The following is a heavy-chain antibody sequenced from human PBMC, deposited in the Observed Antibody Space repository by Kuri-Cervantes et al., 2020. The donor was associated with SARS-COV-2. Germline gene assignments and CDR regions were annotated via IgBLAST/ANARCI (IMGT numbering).Heavy chain of an antibody. J-gene: IGHJ4*02. CDR2: IYYSGST. CDR1: GGSISSSSYY. CDR3: ARGGYYYGSGYSL. D-gene: IGHD3-10*01. V-gene: IGHV4-39*07. Sequence: SETLSLTCTVSGGSISSSSYYWGWIRQPPGKGLEWIGSIYYSGSTYYNPSLKSRVTISLDTSKNLFSLRLSSVTAADTAVYYCARGGYYYGSGYSLWGQGTLVTVSS.